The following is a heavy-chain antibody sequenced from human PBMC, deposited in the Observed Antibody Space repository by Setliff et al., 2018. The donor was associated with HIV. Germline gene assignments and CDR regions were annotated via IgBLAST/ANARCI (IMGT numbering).Heavy chain of an antibody. V-gene: IGHV4-4*07. CDR3: ARDGHTVEADGLPPSNC. D-gene: IGHD1-26*01. CDR1: GDSISTDY. J-gene: IGHJ4*02. Sequence: SETLSLTCTVSGDSISTDYWTWIRQPPGTGLEWIGSISSSGNTYYNPSLQSRVTMSIDTSKNQFSLRLTSVTAADTAVFKCARDGHTVEADGLPPSNCWGQGTLVTVSS. CDR2: ISSSGNT.